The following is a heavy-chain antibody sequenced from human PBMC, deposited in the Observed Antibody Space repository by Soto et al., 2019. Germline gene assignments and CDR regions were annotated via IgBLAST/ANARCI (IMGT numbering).Heavy chain of an antibody. J-gene: IGHJ4*02. D-gene: IGHD5-18*01. CDR1: GFTFSAYA. CDR2: ISGSGDVT. V-gene: IGHV3-23*01. CDR3: AKDRLYNYGVVDY. Sequence: PGGSLRLSCAASGFTFSAYAMSWVRQAPGKGLERVSGISGSGDVTYYADSVKGRFTISRDNSKNTVYLQIHSLRAEDTAVYYCAKDRLYNYGVVDYWGQGTLVTVSS.